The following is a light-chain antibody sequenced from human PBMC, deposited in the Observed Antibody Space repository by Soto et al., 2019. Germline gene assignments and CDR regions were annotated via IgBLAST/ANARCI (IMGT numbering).Light chain of an antibody. CDR1: QSISSW. Sequence: DIQMTQSPSTLSASVGDRVTITCRASQSISSWLAWYQQKPGKARNLLIYKASSLESGVPSRFSGSGSGTEFTLTISSLQPDDFATYYCQQYNSYSTFGQGTKVEIK. CDR2: KAS. J-gene: IGKJ1*01. V-gene: IGKV1-5*03. CDR3: QQYNSYST.